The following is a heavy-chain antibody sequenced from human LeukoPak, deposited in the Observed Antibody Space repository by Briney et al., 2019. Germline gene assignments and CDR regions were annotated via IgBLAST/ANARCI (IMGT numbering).Heavy chain of an antibody. CDR3: ANLDIVVVPAAPMDV. CDR1: GGTFSSYA. CDR2: IIPILGIA. Sequence: ASVTVSCKASGGTFSSYAISWVRQAPGQGLEWMGRIIPILGIANCAQKFQGRVTITADKSTSTAYMELSSLRSEDTAVYYCANLDIVVVPAAPMDVWGQGTTVTVSS. V-gene: IGHV1-69*10. D-gene: IGHD2-2*01. J-gene: IGHJ6*02.